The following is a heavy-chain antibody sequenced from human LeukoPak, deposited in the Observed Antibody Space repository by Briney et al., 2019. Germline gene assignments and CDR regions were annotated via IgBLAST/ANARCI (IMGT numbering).Heavy chain of an antibody. V-gene: IGHV3-48*03. CDR2: ISSSATTI. D-gene: IGHD3-22*01. Sequence: GGSLRLSCAASEFNFSRYEMNLVRQAPGKGLEWVSTISSSATTIFYADSVKGRFTISRDNAKNSLYLQMNSLRAEDTAVYYCARAIGSSGDSGYFDYLGQGTLVTVSS. J-gene: IGHJ4*02. CDR1: EFNFSRYE. CDR3: ARAIGSSGDSGYFDY.